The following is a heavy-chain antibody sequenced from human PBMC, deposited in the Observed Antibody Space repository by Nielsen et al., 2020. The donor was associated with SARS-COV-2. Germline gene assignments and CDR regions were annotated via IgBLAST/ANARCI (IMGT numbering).Heavy chain of an antibody. Sequence: SLKISCAASGFTFDIYAMHWVRQAPGKGLEWVSGISWNSGSIGYADSVKGRFTISRDNAKNSLYLQMNSLRAEDTALYYCGTTGYWGQGTLVTVSS. D-gene: IGHD4-17*01. J-gene: IGHJ4*02. CDR1: GFTFDIYA. CDR2: ISWNSGSI. CDR3: GTTGY. V-gene: IGHV3-9*01.